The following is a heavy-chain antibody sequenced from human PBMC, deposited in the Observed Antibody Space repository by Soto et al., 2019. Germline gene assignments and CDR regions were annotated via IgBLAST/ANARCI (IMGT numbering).Heavy chain of an antibody. CDR2: IYYSGST. CDR1: GGSVTSETYY. J-gene: IGHJ4*02. D-gene: IGHD6-19*01. CDR3: ARDQGIAVAVFDY. Sequence: SETLSLTCSVSGGSVTSETYYWSWIRQPPGKGLEWIGYIYYSGSTNYNPSLKSRVTISVDTSKNQISLKLSSVTAADTAVYYCARDQGIAVAVFDYWGQGTLVTVSS. V-gene: IGHV4-61*01.